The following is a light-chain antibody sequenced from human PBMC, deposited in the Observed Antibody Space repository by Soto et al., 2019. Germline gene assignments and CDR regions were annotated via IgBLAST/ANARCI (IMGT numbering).Light chain of an antibody. V-gene: IGKV3-20*01. CDR3: QQSGSSGP. CDR2: DAS. CDR1: QSVNSY. Sequence: LSYSAMVTLSCRASQSVNSYLAWYQQKPGQAPRLLIYDASNRATGIPDRFSGSGSVTDFTLTISGLEPEDFGVYYLQQSGSSGPFAQRTKVDIK. J-gene: IGKJ1*01.